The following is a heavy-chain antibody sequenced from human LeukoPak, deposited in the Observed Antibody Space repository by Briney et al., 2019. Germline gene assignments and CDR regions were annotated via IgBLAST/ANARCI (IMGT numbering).Heavy chain of an antibody. CDR2: IIPIFGTP. J-gene: IGHJ6*03. CDR1: GGTFRTYS. Sequence: SVKVSCKASGGTFRTYSVTWVRQAPGQGLEWMGGIIPIFGTPNYAQRFQGRVKVTTDDATGTAYMELSSLMSEDTAIYYCARVDRYHFYLDVWGKGTPVTVSS. V-gene: IGHV1-69*05. CDR3: ARVDRYHFYLDV.